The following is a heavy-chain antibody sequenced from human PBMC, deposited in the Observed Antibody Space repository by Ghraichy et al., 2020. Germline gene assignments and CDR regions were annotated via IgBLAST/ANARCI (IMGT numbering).Heavy chain of an antibody. J-gene: IGHJ1*01. CDR2: ISSRSSTI. D-gene: IGHD3-3*01. CDR3: ARGTLFGVRTLFNH. Sequence: GGSLRLSCAASGFAFSDYHMSWIRQAPGKGLEWISYISSRSSTIKYVESAKGRFTISRDNVKNSLYLEMNNLRLEATAVYYCARGTLFGVRTLFNHWGQGTLVTVSS. V-gene: IGHV3-11*01. CDR1: GFAFSDYH.